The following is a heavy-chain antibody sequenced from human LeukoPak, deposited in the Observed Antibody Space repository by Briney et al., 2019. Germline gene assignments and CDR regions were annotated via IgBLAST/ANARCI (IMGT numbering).Heavy chain of an antibody. CDR2: ISAYNGNT. Sequence: ASVKVSCKASGYAFTSYGISWVRQAPGQGLEWMGWISAYNGNTNYAQKFQGRVTITTDESTSTAYMEMSSLRSEDTAVYYCARVGAAIVVVPAAADWGQGTLVTVSS. CDR3: ARVGAAIVVVPAAAD. CDR1: GYAFTSYG. D-gene: IGHD2-2*01. V-gene: IGHV1-18*01. J-gene: IGHJ4*02.